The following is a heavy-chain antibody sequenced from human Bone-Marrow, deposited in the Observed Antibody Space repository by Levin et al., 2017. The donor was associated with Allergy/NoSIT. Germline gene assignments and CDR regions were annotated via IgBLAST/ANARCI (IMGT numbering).Heavy chain of an antibody. CDR3: ARNVEVTANGY. CDR1: GFTVNNNY. J-gene: IGHJ4*02. CDR2: IYSTGDT. V-gene: IGHV3-66*01. D-gene: IGHD2-21*02. Sequence: GGSLRLSCAASGFTVNNNYMSWVRQAPGRGLEWVALIYSTGDTYYADSVKGRFTISRDSSRNTLYLQMNSLRAEDTAVYYCARNVEVTANGYWGQGTLVTVSS.